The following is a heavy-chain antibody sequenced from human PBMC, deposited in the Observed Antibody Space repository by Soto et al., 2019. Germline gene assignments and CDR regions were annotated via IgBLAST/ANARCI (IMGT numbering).Heavy chain of an antibody. D-gene: IGHD6-19*01. V-gene: IGHV3-30-3*01. CDR3: ARDLGSSGWYGGY. CDR1: GFTFSSYA. J-gene: IGHJ4*02. Sequence: QVQLVESGGGVVQPGRSLRLSCAASGFTFSSYAMHWVRQAPGKGLEWVAVISYDGSNKYYADSVKGRFTISRDNSKNTLYLQMNSLRAEDTAVYYCARDLGSSGWYGGYWGQGTLVTVSS. CDR2: ISYDGSNK.